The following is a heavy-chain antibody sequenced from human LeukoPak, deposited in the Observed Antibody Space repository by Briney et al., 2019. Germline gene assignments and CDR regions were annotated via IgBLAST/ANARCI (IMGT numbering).Heavy chain of an antibody. CDR1: GGSISSGSYY. V-gene: IGHV4-61*02. D-gene: IGHD6-19*01. J-gene: IGHJ4*02. CDR2: IYTSGST. CDR3: AGGDSGYSSGWYRFDY. Sequence: NPSETLSLTCTVSGGSISSGSYYWSWIRQPAGKGLARIGRIYTSGSTNYNPSLKSRVTISVATSKNQISLKLSSVTAADTAVYYCAGGDSGYSSGWYRFDYWGQGTLVTVSS.